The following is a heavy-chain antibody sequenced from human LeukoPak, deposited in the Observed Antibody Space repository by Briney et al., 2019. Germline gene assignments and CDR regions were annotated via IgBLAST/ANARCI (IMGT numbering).Heavy chain of an antibody. V-gene: IGHV3-48*03. CDR1: RFTFSSYE. D-gene: IGHD3-22*01. Sequence: GGSLRLSCAASRFTFSSYEMNWVRQAPGKGLEWVSYISSSGSTIHYADSVKGRFTISRDNAKNSLYLQMNSLRAEDTAVYYCARAFGSSGYPYNWFDPWGQGTLVTVSS. CDR2: ISSSGSTI. J-gene: IGHJ5*02. CDR3: ARAFGSSGYPYNWFDP.